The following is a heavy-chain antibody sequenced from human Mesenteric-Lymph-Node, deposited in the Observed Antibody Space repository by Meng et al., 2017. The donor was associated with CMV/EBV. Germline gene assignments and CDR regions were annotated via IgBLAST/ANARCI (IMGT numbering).Heavy chain of an antibody. Sequence: ASVKVSCKASGYTFTSYGISWVRQAPGQGFEWMGWISAYNGNTNYAQKLQGRVTMTTDTSTSTAYMELRSLRSDDTAVYYCAREDLAVAAYYFDYWGQGTLVTVSS. D-gene: IGHD6-19*01. J-gene: IGHJ4*02. V-gene: IGHV1-18*01. CDR1: GYTFTSYG. CDR2: ISAYNGNT. CDR3: AREDLAVAAYYFDY.